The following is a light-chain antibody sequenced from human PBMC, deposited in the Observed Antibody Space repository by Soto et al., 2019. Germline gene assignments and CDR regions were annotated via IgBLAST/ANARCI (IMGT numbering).Light chain of an antibody. CDR1: QGVGSY. V-gene: IGKV3-15*01. CDR3: QQYNKWPLT. J-gene: IGKJ4*01. CDR2: GVS. Sequence: EIVMTQSPVTLSVSPGERATLSCRASQGVGSYLAWYQQQPGQAPRLLIYGVSTRATGIPARFSGSGSGTDFTLNISSLQSEDFAVYYCQQYNKWPLTFGGGTKVEIK.